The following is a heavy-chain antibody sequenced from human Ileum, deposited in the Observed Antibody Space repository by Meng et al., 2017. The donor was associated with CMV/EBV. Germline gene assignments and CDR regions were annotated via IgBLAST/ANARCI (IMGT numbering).Heavy chain of an antibody. CDR1: GGTFSSYA. V-gene: IGHV1-69*05. CDR2: IIPIFGTA. Sequence: SVKVSCKASGGTFSSYAISWVRQAPGQGLEWMGGIIPIFGTANYAQKFQGRVTITTDESTSTAYMELSSLRSEDTAVYYCARAQTTVTTREPKYYYYGMDVWGQGTTVTVSS. D-gene: IGHD4-17*01. J-gene: IGHJ6*02. CDR3: ARAQTTVTTREPKYYYYGMDV.